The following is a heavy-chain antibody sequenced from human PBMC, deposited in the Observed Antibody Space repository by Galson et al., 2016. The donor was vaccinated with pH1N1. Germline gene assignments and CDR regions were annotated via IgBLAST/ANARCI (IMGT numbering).Heavy chain of an antibody. CDR2: VSFDGGDK. CDR3: AKDRAVAGIDQYFEH. D-gene: IGHD6-19*01. CDR1: GFTFSNYG. V-gene: IGHV3-30*18. Sequence: SCKASGFTFSNYGIHWVRQAPGKGLEWVAVVSFDGGDKYYSASVKGRFIISRDDSKNTVYLRMNSLRPDDTAVYYCAKDRAVAGIDQYFEHWGQGTLVSVST. J-gene: IGHJ1*01.